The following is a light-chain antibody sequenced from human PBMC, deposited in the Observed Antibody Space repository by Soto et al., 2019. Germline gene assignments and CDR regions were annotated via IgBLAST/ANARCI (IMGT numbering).Light chain of an antibody. J-gene: IGKJ1*01. V-gene: IGKV3-15*01. CDR2: GAS. Sequence: EIVMTQSPGTLSVSPGERVTLSCRASRTVSSSLAWYQQKPGQAPRLLIYGASTRATGIPARFSGSWSGTEFTLTISGLQSEAFAVSYCHQYNDWPQTFGQGTKVDSK. CDR3: HQYNDWPQT. CDR1: RTVSSS.